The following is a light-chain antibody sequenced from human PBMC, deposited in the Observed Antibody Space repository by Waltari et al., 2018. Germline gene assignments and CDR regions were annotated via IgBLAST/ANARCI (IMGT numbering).Light chain of an antibody. CDR2: GTT. CDR3: QHFGNSVFT. Sequence: EIVLTQSPGTLSLSPGERAVLSCRASQSVYSPYLAWYPHKSGQAPRLLIYGTTTRAAGIPDRFSGGVSGTDFTLTISRLEPEDFAVYYCQHFGNSVFTFGPGTKVEIK. CDR1: QSVYSPY. J-gene: IGKJ3*01. V-gene: IGKV3-20*01.